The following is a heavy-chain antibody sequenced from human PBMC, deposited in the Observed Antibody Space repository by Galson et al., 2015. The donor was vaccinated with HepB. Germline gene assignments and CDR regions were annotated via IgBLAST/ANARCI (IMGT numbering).Heavy chain of an antibody. CDR3: AKALPEYYDILTGAYYYYGMDV. CDR2: ISYDGSNK. J-gene: IGHJ6*02. CDR1: GFTFSSYG. V-gene: IGHV3-30*18. Sequence: LRLSCAASGFTFSSYGMHWVRQAPGKGLEWVAVISYDGSNKYYADSVKGRFTISRDNSKNTLYLQMNSLRAEDTAVYYCAKALPEYYDILTGAYYYYGMDVWGQGTTVTVSS. D-gene: IGHD3-9*01.